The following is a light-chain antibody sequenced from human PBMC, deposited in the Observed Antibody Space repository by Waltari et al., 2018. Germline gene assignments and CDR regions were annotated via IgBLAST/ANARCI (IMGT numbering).Light chain of an antibody. J-gene: IGLJ2*01. V-gene: IGLV2-8*01. CDR3: SSYGGNNNIL. CDR1: SSAVGGFNY. Sequence: QSALTQPPSAPGSPGQSVTISCTGTSSAVGGFNYVSWYQQHPGKAPKPIIFEVPKRPSGVPDRFSGSKSGNTASLTVSGLQSEDEADYYCSSYGGNNNILFGGGTKLSVL. CDR2: EVP.